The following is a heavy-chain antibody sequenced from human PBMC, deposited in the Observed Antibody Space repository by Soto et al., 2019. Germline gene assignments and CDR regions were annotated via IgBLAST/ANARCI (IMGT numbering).Heavy chain of an antibody. CDR3: ATGGRQWLVTSDSNY. D-gene: IGHD6-19*01. V-gene: IGHV3-30*03. Sequence: VQLVDSGGGVLQPGRSLRLSCAASGFTFSDYAMHWVRQAPGKGLEWVAVVSHDGRNTHYADSVKGRFTISRDRCKNTVSMEMTTLRAADKPGYYCATGGRQWLVTSDSNYWGQGALVTVSS. CDR2: VSHDGRNT. J-gene: IGHJ4*02. CDR1: GFTFSDYA.